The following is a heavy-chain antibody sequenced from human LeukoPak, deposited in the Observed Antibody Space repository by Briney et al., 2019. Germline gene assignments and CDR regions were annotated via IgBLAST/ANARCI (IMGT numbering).Heavy chain of an antibody. CDR3: ARGVMVRGVIGY. CDR2: IYSGNST. J-gene: IGHJ4*02. CDR1: GFTVSSNY. D-gene: IGHD3-10*01. V-gene: IGHV3-53*01. Sequence: GGSLRLSCAASGFTVSSNYMSWVRQAPGKGLEWVSVIYSGNSTYYADSVKGRFTISRDNSKNTLYLQMNSLRAEDTAVYYCARGVMVRGVIGYWGQGTLVTVSS.